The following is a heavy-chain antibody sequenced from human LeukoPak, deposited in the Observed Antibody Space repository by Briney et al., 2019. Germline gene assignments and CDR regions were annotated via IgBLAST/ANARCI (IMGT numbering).Heavy chain of an antibody. CDR2: INHSGST. CDR1: SGSFSDYF. J-gene: IGHJ3*02. CDR3: ARDLISSYSNYIDAFDI. Sequence: PSETLSLTCGIYSGSFSDYFWSWIRQSPGKGLEWIGEINHSGSTNYNPSLRSRVTISVDTSKNQFSLKLSSVTAADTAVYYCARDLISSYSNYIDAFDIWGQGTMVTVSS. D-gene: IGHD4-11*01. V-gene: IGHV4-34*01.